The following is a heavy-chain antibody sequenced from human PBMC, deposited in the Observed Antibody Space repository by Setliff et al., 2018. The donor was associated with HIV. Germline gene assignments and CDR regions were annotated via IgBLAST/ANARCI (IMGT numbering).Heavy chain of an antibody. Sequence: KASETLSLTCTVSGGSISSYYWSWIRQPPGKGLEWIGYIYYSGSTNYNPSLKSRVTISIDTSTNQFSLKLSSVTAADTAVYYCARLFIPNYFDPWGQGTLVTVS. CDR1: GGSISSYY. J-gene: IGHJ5*02. D-gene: IGHD2-21*01. CDR3: ARLFIPNYFDP. V-gene: IGHV4-59*08. CDR2: IYYSGST.